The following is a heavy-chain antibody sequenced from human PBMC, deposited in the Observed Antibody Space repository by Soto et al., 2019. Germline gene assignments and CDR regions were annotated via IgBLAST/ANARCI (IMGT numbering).Heavy chain of an antibody. CDR1: GGSISGYY. J-gene: IGHJ4*02. CDR2: IYSSGNT. V-gene: IGHV4-59*01. CDR3: ARSMFRKTIAELDY. D-gene: IGHD3-9*01. Sequence: SETLSLTCTVSGGSISGYYWTWIRQPPGKGLEWIGYIYSSGNTNYNPSLQSRVTISVDTSKNQFSLKLSSVTAADTAVYYCARSMFRKTIAELDYWGQGTLVTVSS.